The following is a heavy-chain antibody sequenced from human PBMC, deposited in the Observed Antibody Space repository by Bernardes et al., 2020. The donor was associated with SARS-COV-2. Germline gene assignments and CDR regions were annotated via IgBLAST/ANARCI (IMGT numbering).Heavy chain of an antibody. J-gene: IGHJ4*02. D-gene: IGHD6-19*01. CDR2: ISGSGGST. CDR1: GFTFSSYA. CDR3: AKGIAVAGLIDY. V-gene: IGHV3-23*01. Sequence: GGSLRLSCAASGFTFSSYAMSWVRQAPGKGLEWVSAISGSGGSTYYADSVKRRFTISRDNSKNTLYLQMNSLRAEDTAVYYCAKGIAVAGLIDYWGQGTLVTVSS.